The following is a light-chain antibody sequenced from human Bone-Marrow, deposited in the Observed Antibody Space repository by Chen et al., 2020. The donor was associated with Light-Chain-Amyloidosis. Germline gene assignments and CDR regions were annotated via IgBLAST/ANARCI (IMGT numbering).Light chain of an antibody. Sequence: IQLTQSPSSLSASVGDRVTITCRASQGITSYLAWYQQKPGKAPKVLIYDASTLQSGVPSRFSGSGSGTEFTLTISSLQPEDFAAYYCQQFSNCPATFGQGTKLEIK. CDR1: QGITSY. V-gene: IGKV1-9*01. J-gene: IGKJ2*01. CDR2: DAS. CDR3: QQFSNCPAT.